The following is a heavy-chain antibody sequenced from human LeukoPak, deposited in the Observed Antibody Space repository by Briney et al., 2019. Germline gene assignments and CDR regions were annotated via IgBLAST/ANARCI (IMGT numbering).Heavy chain of an antibody. CDR1: GGSFSGYY. D-gene: IGHD6-13*01. Sequence: SETLSLTCAVYGGSFSGYYWSWIRQPPGKGLEWIGEINHSGSTNYNPSLKSRVTISVDTSKNQFSLKLSSVTAADTAVYYCARGGQGIGAAGTGFFYGYWGQGTLVTVSS. CDR2: INHSGST. V-gene: IGHV4-34*01. CDR3: ARGGQGIGAAGTGFFYGY. J-gene: IGHJ4*02.